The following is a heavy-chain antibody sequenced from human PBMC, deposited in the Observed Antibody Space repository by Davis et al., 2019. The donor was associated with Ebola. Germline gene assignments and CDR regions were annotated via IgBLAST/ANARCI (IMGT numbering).Heavy chain of an antibody. CDR2: INSDGSST. D-gene: IGHD6-19*01. Sequence: GESLKISCAASGFTFSSYWMHWVRQAPGKGLVWVSRINSDGSSTSYADSVKGRFTISRDNAKNTLYLQMNSLRADDTAVYYCALTVAFGYFDYWGQGTLVTVSS. CDR3: ALTVAFGYFDY. CDR1: GFTFSSYW. J-gene: IGHJ4*02. V-gene: IGHV3-74*01.